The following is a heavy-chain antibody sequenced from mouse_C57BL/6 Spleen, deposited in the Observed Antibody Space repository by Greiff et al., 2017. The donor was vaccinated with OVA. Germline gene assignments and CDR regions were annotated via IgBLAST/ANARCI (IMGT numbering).Heavy chain of an antibody. CDR3: ARGRYGSSRYAMDY. J-gene: IGHJ4*01. CDR2: IDPSDSYT. Sequence: VQLQQPGAELVMPGASVKLSCKASGYTFTSYWMHWVKQRPGPGLEWIGEIDPSDSYTNYNQKFKGKSTLTVDKSSSTAYMQLSILTSEYSAVYYDARGRYGSSRYAMDYWGQGTSVTVSS. V-gene: IGHV1-69*01. D-gene: IGHD1-1*01. CDR1: GYTFTSYW.